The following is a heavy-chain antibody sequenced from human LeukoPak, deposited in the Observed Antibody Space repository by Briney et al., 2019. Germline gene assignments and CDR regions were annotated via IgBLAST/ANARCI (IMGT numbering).Heavy chain of an antibody. J-gene: IGHJ4*02. V-gene: IGHV1-2*02. Sequence: ASVKVPCKASGYTFTGYYMLWVRQAPGQGLEWMGWINPNSGGTNYAQKFQGRVTMTRDTSISTAYMELSRLRSDDTAVYYCARGPVLRYFDWLFFDYWGQGTLVTVSS. D-gene: IGHD3-9*01. CDR1: GYTFTGYY. CDR3: ARGPVLRYFDWLFFDY. CDR2: INPNSGGT.